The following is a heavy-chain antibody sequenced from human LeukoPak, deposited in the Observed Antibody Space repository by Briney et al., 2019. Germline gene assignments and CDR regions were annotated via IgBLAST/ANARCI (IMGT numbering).Heavy chain of an antibody. D-gene: IGHD2/OR15-2a*01. CDR1: GFTFSNAW. Sequence: GGSLRLSCAASGFTFSNAWMSWVRQAPGKRLEWVANMNIDGSEKYYADSAKGRFTISRDNAKNTLYLQMNSLKDEDTAVYYCVRDYFFSLDPWGQGTLVTVSS. V-gene: IGHV3-7*01. CDR3: VRDYFFSLDP. CDR2: MNIDGSEK. J-gene: IGHJ5*02.